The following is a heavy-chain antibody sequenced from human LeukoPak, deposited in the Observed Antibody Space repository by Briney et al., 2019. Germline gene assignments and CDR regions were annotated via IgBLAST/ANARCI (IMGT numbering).Heavy chain of an antibody. CDR3: ARQSYYYGSGSYYEQDY. J-gene: IGHJ4*02. D-gene: IGHD3-10*01. Sequence: GESLRISCKGSGCSFTSYWISWVRQMPGKGLEWMGRIDPSDSYTNYSPSFQGHVTISADKSISTAYLQWSSLKASDTAVYYCARQSYYYGSGSYYEQDYWGQGTLVTVSS. V-gene: IGHV5-10-1*01. CDR2: IDPSDSYT. CDR1: GCSFTSYW.